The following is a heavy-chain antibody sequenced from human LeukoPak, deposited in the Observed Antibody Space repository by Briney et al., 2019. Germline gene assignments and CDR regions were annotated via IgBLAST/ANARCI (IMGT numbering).Heavy chain of an antibody. J-gene: IGHJ4*02. CDR1: DYFISSGYY. Sequence: SETLSLTCTVSDYFISSGYYWGWLRQPPVKGLEWIGSIYHSGSTYYNPSLKSRVTIFVDTSKNQFSLKLNSVTAADTAVYYCAGGRMVATNDYWGQRTLVTVPS. CDR2: IYHSGST. CDR3: AGGRMVATNDY. V-gene: IGHV4-38-2*02. D-gene: IGHD5-12*01.